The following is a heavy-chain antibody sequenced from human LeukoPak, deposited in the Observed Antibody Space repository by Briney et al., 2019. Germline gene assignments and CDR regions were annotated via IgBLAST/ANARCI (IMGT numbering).Heavy chain of an antibody. CDR1: GFSFSNYA. D-gene: IGHD6-13*01. CDR2: ISGSGSGT. V-gene: IGHV3-23*01. Sequence: GGSLRLSCAASGFSFSNYAMSWVRQAPGKGLEWVSAISGSGSGTYYADSVKGRFTISRDNSKNTLYLQMNSLRAEDTAVYYCARVRPGIAAAAYDYWGQGTLVTVSS. CDR3: ARVRPGIAAAAYDY. J-gene: IGHJ4*02.